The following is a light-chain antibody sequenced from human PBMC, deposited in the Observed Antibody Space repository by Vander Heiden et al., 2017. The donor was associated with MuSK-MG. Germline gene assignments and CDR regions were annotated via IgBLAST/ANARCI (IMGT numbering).Light chain of an antibody. CDR1: QSVLYSSNNKNY. CDR2: WAS. J-gene: IGKJ2*01. V-gene: IGKV4-1*01. Sequence: DIVMTQSPDSLAVSLGERATSNCKSSQSVLYSSNNKNYLAWYQQKPGQPPKLLIYWASTRESGVPDRFSGSGSGTDFTLTISSLQAEDVAVSYCQQDDSAPYTFGQGTKLEIK. CDR3: QQDDSAPYT.